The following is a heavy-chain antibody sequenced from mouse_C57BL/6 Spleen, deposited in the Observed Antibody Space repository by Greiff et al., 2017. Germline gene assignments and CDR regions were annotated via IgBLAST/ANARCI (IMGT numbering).Heavy chain of an antibody. V-gene: IGHV1-54*01. Sequence: VQLQQSGAELVRPGTSVKVSCKASGYAFTNYLIEWVKQRPGQGLEWIGVINPGSGGTNYNEKFKGKATLPADKSSSTAYMQLSSLTSEDSAVYFCARRRGGNYGFDYWGQGTTLTVSS. J-gene: IGHJ2*01. D-gene: IGHD2-1*01. CDR2: INPGSGGT. CDR3: ARRRGGNYGFDY. CDR1: GYAFTNYL.